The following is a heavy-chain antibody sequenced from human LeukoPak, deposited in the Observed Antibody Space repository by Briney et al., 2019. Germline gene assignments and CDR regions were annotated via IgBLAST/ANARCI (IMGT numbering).Heavy chain of an antibody. D-gene: IGHD5-18*01. CDR3: ARLTDSSVDY. Sequence: GGSLRLSCAASGFTFSSYWMSWVRQAPGKGLEWVANIKQDGSEKYYVDSVKGRFTISRDNAKNSLYLQMNSLRDEDTAMYFCARLTDSSVDYWGRGTLVTVSS. J-gene: IGHJ4*02. CDR1: GFTFSSYW. V-gene: IGHV3-7*03. CDR2: IKQDGSEK.